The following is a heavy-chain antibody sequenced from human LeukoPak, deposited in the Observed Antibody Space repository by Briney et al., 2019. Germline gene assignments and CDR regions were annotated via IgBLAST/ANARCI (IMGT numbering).Heavy chain of an antibody. CDR1: GYTFTGYY. D-gene: IGHD6-13*01. J-gene: IGHJ5*02. CDR2: INPNSGGT. V-gene: IGHV1-2*06. Sequence: ASVEVSCKASGYTFTGYYMHWVRQAPGQGLEWMGLINPNSGGTNYAQKFQGRVTMTRDTSISTAYMELSRLRSDDTAVYYCARGVAAAGTNWIDPWGQGTLVTVSS. CDR3: ARGVAAAGTNWIDP.